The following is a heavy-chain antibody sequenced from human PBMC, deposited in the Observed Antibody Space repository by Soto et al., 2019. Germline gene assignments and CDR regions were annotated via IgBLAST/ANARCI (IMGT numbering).Heavy chain of an antibody. V-gene: IGHV3-48*01. Sequence: PGGSLRLSCGASGFTFSTYSMNWVRQAPGKGLERESYISYSSITIFYADSVKGRFTISRDNAKNSLSLQMNSLRAEDTAVYYCATAVGGYCSGVSGAHPPFDMWGQGTMVTVSS. D-gene: IGHD2-15*01. CDR3: ATAVGGYCSGVSGAHPPFDM. CDR2: ISYSSITI. CDR1: GFTFSTYS. J-gene: IGHJ3*02.